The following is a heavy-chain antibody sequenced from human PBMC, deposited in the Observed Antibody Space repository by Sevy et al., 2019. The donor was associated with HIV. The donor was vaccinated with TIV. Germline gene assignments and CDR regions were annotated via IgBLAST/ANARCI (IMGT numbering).Heavy chain of an antibody. CDR3: ARRRYYYDTSGSDAFDI. CDR1: GFTFSNYA. V-gene: IGHV3-30*04. CDR2: ISYDGRNK. J-gene: IGHJ3*02. D-gene: IGHD3-22*01. Sequence: GGSLRLSCSASGFTFSNYAMHWVRQAPGKGLEWVAVISYDGRNKYYADSVKGRFTFSRDNSKNTVYLQMNSLRAEDTAVSYCARRRYYYDTSGSDAFDIWGQGTMVTVSS.